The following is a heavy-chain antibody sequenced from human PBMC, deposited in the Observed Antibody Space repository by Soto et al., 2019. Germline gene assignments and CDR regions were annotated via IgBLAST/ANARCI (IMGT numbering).Heavy chain of an antibody. CDR3: AKVRGGSYGVGDY. Sequence: PGGSLRLSCAASGFTFSSYGMHWVRQAPGKGLEWVAVISYDGSNKYYADSVKGRFTISRDNSKNTLYLQMNSLRAEDTAVYYCAKVRGGSYGVGDYWSQGTLV. D-gene: IGHD1-26*01. CDR1: GFTFSSYG. CDR2: ISYDGSNK. J-gene: IGHJ4*02. V-gene: IGHV3-30*18.